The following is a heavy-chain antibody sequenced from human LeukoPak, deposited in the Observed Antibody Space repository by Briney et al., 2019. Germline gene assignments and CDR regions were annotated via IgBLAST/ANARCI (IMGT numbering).Heavy chain of an antibody. V-gene: IGHV4-59*01. CDR2: IYSNGNT. CDR1: GGSFSSSY. Sequence: KPSETLSLTCIVSGGSFSSSYWSWIRQPPGKGLEWIAYIYSNGNTNSNPSLKSRVTIAVDTSQSQSSLKLSSVTAADTAVYYCARGLVGLTPHAGVFQIWGQGTKVTVSS. D-gene: IGHD1-26*01. J-gene: IGHJ3*02. CDR3: ARGLVGLTPHAGVFQI.